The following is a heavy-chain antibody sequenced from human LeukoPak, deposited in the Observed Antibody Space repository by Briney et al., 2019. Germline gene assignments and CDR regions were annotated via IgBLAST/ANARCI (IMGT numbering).Heavy chain of an antibody. Sequence: ASVKVSCKASGYTFTGYYMHWVRQAPGQGLEWVGWINPPNGGTNYAQKFQGRVTMTRDTSISTAYMELSRLRSDDTAVYYCARDLMVRGVIIGYYYYMDVWGKGTTVTVSS. CDR3: ARDLMVRGVIIGYYYYMDV. J-gene: IGHJ6*03. D-gene: IGHD3-10*01. CDR2: INPPNGGT. V-gene: IGHV1-2*02. CDR1: GYTFTGYY.